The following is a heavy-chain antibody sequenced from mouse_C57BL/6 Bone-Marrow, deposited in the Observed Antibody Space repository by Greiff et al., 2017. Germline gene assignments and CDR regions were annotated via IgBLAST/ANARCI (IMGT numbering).Heavy chain of an antibody. V-gene: IGHV10-1*01. CDR2: IRSKSNNYAT. CDR1: GFSFNTYA. Sequence: EVQLVESGGGLVQPKGSLKLSCAASGFSFNTYAMNWVRQAPGKGLEWVARIRSKSNNYATYYADSVKYRFTISRDDSESMLYLQMNNLKTEDTAMYYCVSSMITQRDWFSYWGQGTLFTVSA. J-gene: IGHJ3*01. D-gene: IGHD2-4*01. CDR3: VSSMITQRDWFSY.